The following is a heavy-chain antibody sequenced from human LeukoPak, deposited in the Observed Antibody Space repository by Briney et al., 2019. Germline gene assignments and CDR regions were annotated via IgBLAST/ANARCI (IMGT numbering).Heavy chain of an antibody. V-gene: IGHV3-20*04. Sequence: GGSLRLSCAASGFTFDDYAMSWVRQAPGKGLEWVSGINWNGGSTGYADSVKGRFTISRDNSKNTLYLEINSLSADDTAVYYCATTDTTCYWGQGTLVTVSS. J-gene: IGHJ4*02. CDR3: ATTDTTCY. CDR2: INWNGGST. D-gene: IGHD1-14*01. CDR1: GFTFDDYA.